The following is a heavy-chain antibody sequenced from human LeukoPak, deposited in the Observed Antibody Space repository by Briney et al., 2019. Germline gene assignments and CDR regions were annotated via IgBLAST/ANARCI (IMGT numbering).Heavy chain of an antibody. CDR1: GGSFSGHY. J-gene: IGHJ6*02. Sequence: SETLSLTCAVYGGSFSGHYWSWIRQPPGKGLEWIGEINHSGSTNYNPSLKSRVTISVDTSKNQFSLKLSSVTAADTAVYYCAREGAIFGVVISPHGMDVWGQGTTVTVSS. D-gene: IGHD3-3*01. CDR3: AREGAIFGVVISPHGMDV. V-gene: IGHV4-34*01. CDR2: INHSGST.